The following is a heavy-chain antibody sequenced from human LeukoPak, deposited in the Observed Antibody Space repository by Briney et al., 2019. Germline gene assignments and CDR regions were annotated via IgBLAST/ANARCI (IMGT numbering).Heavy chain of an antibody. CDR1: GFTVSRYW. D-gene: IGHD3-22*01. J-gene: IGHJ4*02. CDR2: INVEGNYI. Sequence: GGSLRLSCAASGFTVSRYWMHWVRHAPGKGLVWVARINVEGNYIDYAESVKGRFTISRDSGKNSLYLQMNSLRAEDTAVYSCARDLTGPYDHWGQGTLVTVSS. V-gene: IGHV3-74*01. CDR3: ARDLTGPYDH.